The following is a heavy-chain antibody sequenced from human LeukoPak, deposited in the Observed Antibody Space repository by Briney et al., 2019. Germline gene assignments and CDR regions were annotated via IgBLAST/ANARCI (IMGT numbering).Heavy chain of an antibody. CDR2: ISGSGGST. Sequence: GASLRLSCAASGFTFSSYAMSCVRQAPGKGLEWVSAISGSGGSTYYADSVKGRFTISRDNSKKTRYLQMNGLRAEDKAVYYCAKSDSSSCLDYGGQGTLVTVSS. D-gene: IGHD6-13*01. V-gene: IGHV3-23*01. CDR3: AKSDSSSCLDY. CDR1: GFTFSSYA. J-gene: IGHJ4*02.